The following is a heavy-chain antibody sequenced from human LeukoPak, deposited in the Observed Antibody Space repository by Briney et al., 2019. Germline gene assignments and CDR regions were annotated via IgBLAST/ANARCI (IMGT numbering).Heavy chain of an antibody. J-gene: IGHJ4*02. CDR2: ISAYNGNT. V-gene: IGHV1-18*01. CDR1: GGTLTSHT. CDR3: AVELDY. D-gene: IGHD1-1*01. Sequence: ASVKVSCKASGGTLTSHTFSWVRQAPGQGLEWMGWISAYNGNTNYAQKLQGRVTMTTDTSTSTAYMELRSLRPDDTAVYYCAVELDYWGQGTLVTVSS.